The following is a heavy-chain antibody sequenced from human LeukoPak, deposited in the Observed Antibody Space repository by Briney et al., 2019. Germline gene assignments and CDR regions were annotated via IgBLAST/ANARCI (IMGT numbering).Heavy chain of an antibody. D-gene: IGHD3-10*01. Sequence: GASVKVSCKASGYTFTSYGISWVRQAPGQGLEWMGWISAYNGNTNYAQKLQGRVTMTTDTSTSTAYMELRSLRSDDTAVYYCARVPSPGVVLGSHYYYMDVWGKETTVTVSS. CDR3: ARVPSPGVVLGSHYYYMDV. CDR2: ISAYNGNT. V-gene: IGHV1-18*01. J-gene: IGHJ6*03. CDR1: GYTFTSYG.